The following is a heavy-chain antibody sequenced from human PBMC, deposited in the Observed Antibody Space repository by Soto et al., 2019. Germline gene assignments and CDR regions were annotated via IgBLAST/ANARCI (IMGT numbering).Heavy chain of an antibody. CDR2: IVPIVRTV. Sequence: QVHLLQSGAEVKTPGSSVRVSCKASGDTFINYTISWVRQAPGQGLEWMGRIVPIVRTVNYAQKFRGRVTIIADEPTSTAYMDLSSLTSEDTAVYYCARTYYYDSSGYRHFDFWGQGTLVTVSA. D-gene: IGHD3-22*01. J-gene: IGHJ4*02. V-gene: IGHV1-69*08. CDR3: ARTYYYDSSGYRHFDF. CDR1: GDTFINYT.